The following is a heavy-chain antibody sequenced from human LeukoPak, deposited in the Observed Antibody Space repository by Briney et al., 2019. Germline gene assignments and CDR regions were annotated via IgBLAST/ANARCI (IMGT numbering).Heavy chain of an antibody. D-gene: IGHD3-22*01. CDR2: IIPIFGTA. J-gene: IGHJ4*02. CDR3: ARGSGETGGYYYVY. Sequence: SVKVSCTASGGSFSRYAISWVRQAPGQGLEWMGGIIPIFGTANYAQKFQGRVTITADESTRTAYMELRTLRSEDTAIYYCARGSGETGGYYYVYWGRGTPVTVSS. CDR1: GGSFSRYA. V-gene: IGHV1-69*13.